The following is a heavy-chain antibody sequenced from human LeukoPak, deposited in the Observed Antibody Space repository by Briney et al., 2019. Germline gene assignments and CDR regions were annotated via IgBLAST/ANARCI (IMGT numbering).Heavy chain of an antibody. V-gene: IGHV3-23*01. J-gene: IGHJ4*02. CDR3: AKDSSLGPFIDY. CDR1: GFTFSSCA. D-gene: IGHD7-27*01. CDR2: ISVTGGTT. Sequence: GGSLRLSCAASGFTFSSCAMNWVRQAPGKGLEWVSGISVTGGTTYYADSVKGRFTISRDNSKNTLYLQINSLRAEDTAVYYCAKDSSLGPFIDYWGQGTLVTVSS.